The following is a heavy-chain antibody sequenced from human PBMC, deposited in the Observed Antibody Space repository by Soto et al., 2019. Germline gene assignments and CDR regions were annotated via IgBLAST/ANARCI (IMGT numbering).Heavy chain of an antibody. CDR3: TTGIPLQLADY. J-gene: IGHJ4*02. V-gene: IGHV3-15*01. CDR2: IKSKTDGGTT. Sequence: EVQLVESGGGLVKPGGSLRLSCAASGFTFSNAWMSWVRQAPGKGLEWVGRIKSKTDGGTTDYAAPVKGRFTISRDDSKNTRYLQMNSLKTEDTAVYYCTTGIPLQLADYWGQGTLVTVSS. CDR1: GFTFSNAW. D-gene: IGHD5-18*01.